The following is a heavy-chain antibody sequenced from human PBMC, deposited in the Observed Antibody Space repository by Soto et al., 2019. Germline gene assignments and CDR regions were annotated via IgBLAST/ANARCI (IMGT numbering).Heavy chain of an antibody. CDR2: VYYSGST. CDR3: AREPGYGLVALDI. V-gene: IGHV4-31*02. D-gene: IGHD5-12*01. CDR1: GASINTGGYY. J-gene: IGHJ3*02. Sequence: PSETLSLTCNVSGASINTGGYYWSWIRQHPGKGLEWIGFVYYSGSTSYSPSLESRVSISVDPSKRQFYLELASVTAADSAVYYCAREPGYGLVALDIWGQGTTVTVSS.